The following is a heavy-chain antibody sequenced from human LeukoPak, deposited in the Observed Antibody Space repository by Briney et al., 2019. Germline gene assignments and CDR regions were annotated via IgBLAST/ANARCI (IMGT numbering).Heavy chain of an antibody. CDR1: GGSISSSSYY. CDR3: ARDPVFRGGWFDP. V-gene: IGHV4-39*02. CDR2: IYYSGST. D-gene: IGHD2-15*01. J-gene: IGHJ5*02. Sequence: SETLSLTCTVSGGSISSSSYYWGWIRQPPGKGLEWIGSIYYSGSTYYNPSLKSRVTISVDTSKNQFSLKLSSVTAADTAVYYCARDPVFRGGWFDPWGQGTLVTVSS.